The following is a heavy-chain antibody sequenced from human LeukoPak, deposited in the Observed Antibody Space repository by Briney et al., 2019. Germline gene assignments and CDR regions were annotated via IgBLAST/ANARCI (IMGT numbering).Heavy chain of an antibody. J-gene: IGHJ4*02. Sequence: GGSLRLSCAASGFTFSDYVMIWVRQAPGKGLEWVSGITASGDRTFYGDSVRGRFTMSRDNSKNTVYLQMNSLRAEDTAVYYCAKDKVLMVYYFDYWGQGTLVTVSS. CDR3: AKDKVLMVYYFDY. D-gene: IGHD2-8*01. CDR2: ITASGDRT. CDR1: GFTFSDYV. V-gene: IGHV3-23*01.